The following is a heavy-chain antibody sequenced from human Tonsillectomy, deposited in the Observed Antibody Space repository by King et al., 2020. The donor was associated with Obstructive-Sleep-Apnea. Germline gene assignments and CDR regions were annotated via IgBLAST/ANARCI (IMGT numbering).Heavy chain of an antibody. CDR1: GFTFSRHN. CDR3: ARVAYMYCGGDCCGHDDHAMDV. V-gene: IGHV3-21*01. J-gene: IGHJ6*02. Sequence: VQLVESGGGLVKPGGSLRLSCVASGFTFSRHNMNWVRQAPGKGLEWVSSISSGSGYIDYADSVKGRFTISRDNAKNSLYLQMNSLRAEDRAVYYCARVAYMYCGGDCCGHDDHAMDVWGQGTTVTVSS. D-gene: IGHD2-21*02. CDR2: ISSGSGYI.